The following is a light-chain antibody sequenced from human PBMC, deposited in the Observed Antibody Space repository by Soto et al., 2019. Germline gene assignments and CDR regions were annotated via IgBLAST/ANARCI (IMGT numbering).Light chain of an antibody. CDR1: QSLLHSNGYNY. V-gene: IGKV2-28*01. Sequence: DIVMTQSLLSLPVTPGEPASISCRSSQSLLHSNGYNYLDWYLQKPGQSPQVLIYLGSNRASGVPDRFSGSGSGTDFTLKISRVEAEDVGVYYCMQALQTPFTFGPGTKVDIE. J-gene: IGKJ3*01. CDR2: LGS. CDR3: MQALQTPFT.